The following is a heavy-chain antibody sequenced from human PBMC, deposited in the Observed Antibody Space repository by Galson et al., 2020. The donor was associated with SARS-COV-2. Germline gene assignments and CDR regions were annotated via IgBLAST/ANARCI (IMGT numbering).Heavy chain of an antibody. CDR3: ARTTGGSGCLHSFDI. V-gene: IGHV2-70*11. Sequence: SGNTLVKPTQTLKLTCTFSGFSLSTSGMCVSWIRQPPGKALEWLARIDWDDDKYYSTSLKTRLTVFKDTPKNQVVLIMTNMDPVDTATYYCARTTGGSGCLHSFDIWGQGTMVTVA. CDR2: IDWDDDK. J-gene: IGHJ3*02. D-gene: IGHD3-22*01. CDR1: GFSLSTSGMC.